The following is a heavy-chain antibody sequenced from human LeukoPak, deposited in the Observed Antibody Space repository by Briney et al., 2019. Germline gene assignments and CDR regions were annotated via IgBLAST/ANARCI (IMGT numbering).Heavy chain of an antibody. CDR3: ARDSPYSSMWYYFDY. J-gene: IGHJ4*02. Sequence: PGGSLRLSCAASGFTFSSYGMHWVRQAPGKGLEWVANIKQDGSEKFYMDSVKGRFTISRDNAKNSLYLQMNSLRAEDTAVYYCARDSPYSSMWYYFDYWGQGTLVTVSS. CDR1: GFTFSSYG. CDR2: IKQDGSEK. V-gene: IGHV3-7*01. D-gene: IGHD6-13*01.